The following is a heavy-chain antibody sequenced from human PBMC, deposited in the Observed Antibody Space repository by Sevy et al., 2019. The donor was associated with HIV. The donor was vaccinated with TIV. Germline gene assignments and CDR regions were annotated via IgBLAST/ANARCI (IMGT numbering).Heavy chain of an antibody. CDR2: ISGSGTRT. D-gene: IGHD3-22*01. V-gene: IGHV3-23*01. CDR3: AKGGGGHYDPDEIGYYFYYYNMDV. Sequence: GGSLRLSCAVSGFSFDSYGMTWVRQAPGKGLEWVSGISGSGTRTYYADSVKGRFSISRDNSKNRLYLQMNSLRSEDPCLYCCAKGGGGHYDPDEIGYYFYYYNMDVWGKGTTVTVSS. CDR1: GFSFDSYG. J-gene: IGHJ6*03.